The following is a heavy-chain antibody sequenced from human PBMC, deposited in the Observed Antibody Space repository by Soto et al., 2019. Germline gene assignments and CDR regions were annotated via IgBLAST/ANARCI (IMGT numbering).Heavy chain of an antibody. D-gene: IGHD4-17*01. J-gene: IGHJ3*02. V-gene: IGHV3-9*01. Sequence: EVQLVESGGGLVQPGRSLRLSCAASGFTFDDYAMHWVRQAPGKGLEWVSGISWNSGSIGYADSVKGRFTISRDNAKNSLYLQMNSLRAEDTALYYCAKDPSDPHYVDYVFAFDIWGQGTMVTVSS. CDR1: GFTFDDYA. CDR2: ISWNSGSI. CDR3: AKDPSDPHYVDYVFAFDI.